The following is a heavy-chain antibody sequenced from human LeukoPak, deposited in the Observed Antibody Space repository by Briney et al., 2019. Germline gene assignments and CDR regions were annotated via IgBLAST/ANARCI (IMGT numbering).Heavy chain of an antibody. CDR1: GGSISSYY. V-gene: IGHV4-4*07. CDR3: ARGGRDYYDSSGYWVY. CDR2: IYTSGST. J-gene: IGHJ4*02. D-gene: IGHD3-22*01. Sequence: PSETLSLTCTVFGGSISSYYWSWIRQPAGKGLEWIGRIYTSGSTNYNPSLKSRVTMSVDTSKNQFSLKLSSVTAADTAVYYCARGGRDYYDSSGYWVYWGQGTLVTVSS.